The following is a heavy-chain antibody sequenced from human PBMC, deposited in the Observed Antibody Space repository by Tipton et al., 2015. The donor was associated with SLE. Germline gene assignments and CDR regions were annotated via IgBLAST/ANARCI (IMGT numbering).Heavy chain of an antibody. D-gene: IGHD6-13*01. CDR3: ARRRYSSSWDY. CDR1: GGSISSSSYS. V-gene: IGHV4-39*01. CDR2: IYYSGST. J-gene: IGHJ4*02. Sequence: GLVKPSETLSLTCTVSGGSISSSSYSWGWIRQPPGKGLEWIGSIYYSGSTYYNPSLKSRVTISVDTSKNQFSLKLSSVTAADTAVYYCARRRYSSSWDYWGQGTLVTVSS.